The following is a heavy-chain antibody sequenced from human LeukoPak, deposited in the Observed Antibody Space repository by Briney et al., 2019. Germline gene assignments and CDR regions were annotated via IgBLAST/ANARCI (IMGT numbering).Heavy chain of an antibody. CDR3: AKHRYPEYYYYMDV. D-gene: IGHD3-16*02. Sequence: GGSLRLSCAGSGFTFSSYAMSWVRQAPGKGLEWVLAVSGSGRSTYYADSVKGRFTISRDNSKNTLYLQMNSLRAEDTAVYYCAKHRYPEYYYYMDVWGKGTTVTVSS. CDR1: GFTFSSYA. V-gene: IGHV3-23*01. CDR2: VSGSGRST. J-gene: IGHJ6*03.